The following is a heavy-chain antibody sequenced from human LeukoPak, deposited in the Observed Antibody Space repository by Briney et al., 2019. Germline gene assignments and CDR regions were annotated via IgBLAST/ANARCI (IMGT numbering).Heavy chain of an antibody. CDR2: INHSGST. J-gene: IGHJ4*02. V-gene: IGHV4-34*01. CDR1: GGSFSGYY. Sequence: PSETLSLTRAVYGGSFSGYYWSWIRQPPGKGLEWIGEINHSGSTNYNPSLRSRVTISVDTSKNQFSLKLSSVTAADTAVYYCARGSGWYSYAYWGQGTLVTVSS. CDR3: ARGSGWYSYAY. D-gene: IGHD6-19*01.